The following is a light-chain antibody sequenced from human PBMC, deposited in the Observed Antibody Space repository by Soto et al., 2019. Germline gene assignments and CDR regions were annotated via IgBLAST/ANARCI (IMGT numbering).Light chain of an antibody. V-gene: IGKV3-20*01. CDR2: GAS. CDR3: QQYGSSPIT. J-gene: IGKJ5*01. Sequence: EIVLTQSPSTLSLSPGERATLACRAGPSVSSSYVAWYQQKPGQAPRPLIYGASSRDTGIPDRFSGSGSGTDFTLTISRLQPEDFAVYYCQQYGSSPITFGQGTRLEIK. CDR1: PSVSSSY.